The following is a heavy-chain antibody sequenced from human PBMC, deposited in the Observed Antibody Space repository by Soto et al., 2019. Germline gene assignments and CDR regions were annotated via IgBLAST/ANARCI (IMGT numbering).Heavy chain of an antibody. Sequence: SETLSITCSVSGGSIGSESFDWSWVRQPPGKGLEWIGEISHGGNTNYNPSLKSRATISLDKSNNQFSLSLSFVTAADTALYYCAPKTVAVAGLNWGHGTPVTVSS. CDR2: ISHGGNT. CDR1: GGSIGSESFD. J-gene: IGHJ4*01. CDR3: APKTVAVAGLN. V-gene: IGHV4-39*07. D-gene: IGHD6-13*01.